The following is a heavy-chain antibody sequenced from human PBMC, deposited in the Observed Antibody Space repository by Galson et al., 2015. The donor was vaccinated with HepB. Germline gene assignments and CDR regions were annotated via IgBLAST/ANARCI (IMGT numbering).Heavy chain of an antibody. V-gene: IGHV6-1*01. Sequence: CAISGDSVSSNSAAWNWIRQSPSRGLEWLGRTYYRSKWYNDYAVSVKSRITINPDTSKNQFSLQLNSVTPEDTAVHYCARENGGSTPYTAPYGMDVWGQGTTVTVSS. D-gene: IGHD5/OR15-5a*01. CDR2: TYYRSKWYN. CDR3: ARENGGSTPYTAPYGMDV. CDR1: GDSVSSNSAA. J-gene: IGHJ6*02.